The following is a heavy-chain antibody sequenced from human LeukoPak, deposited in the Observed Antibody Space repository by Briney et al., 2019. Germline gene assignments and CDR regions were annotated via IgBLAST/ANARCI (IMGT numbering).Heavy chain of an antibody. CDR3: ARGFSNYDRGPLDY. CDR1: GGSISSYY. Sequence: SETLSLTCTVSGGSISSYYWSWLRQPPGKGLEWIGYIYYSGSTNYNPSLKSRVTISVDTSKNQFSLKLSSVTAADTAVYYCARGFSNYDRGPLDYWGQGTLVTVSS. CDR2: IYYSGST. V-gene: IGHV4-59*01. D-gene: IGHD4-11*01. J-gene: IGHJ4*02.